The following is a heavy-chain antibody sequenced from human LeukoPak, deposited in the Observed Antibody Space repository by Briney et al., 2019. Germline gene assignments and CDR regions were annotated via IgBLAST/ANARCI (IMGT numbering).Heavy chain of an antibody. V-gene: IGHV3-23*01. D-gene: IGHD5-12*01. Sequence: GGSLRLSCAASGFTFSSYAMSWVRQAPGKGLEWVSAISGSGGSTYYADSVKGRFTISRDNAKNSLYLQMNSLRAEDTAVYYCARVGYSGTDPKLDYWGQGTLVTVSS. CDR1: GFTFSSYA. J-gene: IGHJ4*02. CDR3: ARVGYSGTDPKLDY. CDR2: ISGSGGST.